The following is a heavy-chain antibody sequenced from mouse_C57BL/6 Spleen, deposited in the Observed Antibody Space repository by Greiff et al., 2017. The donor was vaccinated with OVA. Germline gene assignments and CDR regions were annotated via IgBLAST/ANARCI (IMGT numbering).Heavy chain of an antibody. CDR3: TATYGNPFDY. D-gene: IGHD2-1*01. V-gene: IGHV14-4*01. CDR1: GFNIKDDY. Sequence: EVQLQESGAELVRPGASVKLSCTASGFNIKDDYMHWVKQRPEQGLEWIGWIDPENGDTEYASKFQGKATITADTSSNTAYLQLSSLTSEDTAVYYCTATYGNPFDYWGQGTTLTVSS. J-gene: IGHJ2*01. CDR2: IDPENGDT.